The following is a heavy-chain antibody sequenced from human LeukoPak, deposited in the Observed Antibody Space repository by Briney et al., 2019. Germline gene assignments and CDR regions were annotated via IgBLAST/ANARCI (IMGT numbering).Heavy chain of an antibody. CDR1: GYTFTSYA. Sequence: GASVKVSCKASGYTFTSYAISWVRQAPGQGLEWMGWISPYNGNTNYAQKLQGRLTMTTDTSTSTANMELRSLRSDDTAVYYCARGITMVRGVIPYYFDYWGQGTLVTVSS. V-gene: IGHV1-18*01. CDR3: ARGITMVRGVIPYYFDY. CDR2: ISPYNGNT. D-gene: IGHD3-10*01. J-gene: IGHJ4*02.